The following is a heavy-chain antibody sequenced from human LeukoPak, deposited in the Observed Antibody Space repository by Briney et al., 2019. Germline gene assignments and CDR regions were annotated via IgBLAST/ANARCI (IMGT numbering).Heavy chain of an antibody. D-gene: IGHD1-26*01. V-gene: IGHV1-69*13. CDR1: GYTFTGHY. Sequence: ASVKVSCKASGYTFTGHYMHWVRQAPGQGLEWMGWIIPIFGTANYAQKFQGRVTITADESTSTAYMELSSLRSDDTAVYYCARASGSYPNPVDYWGQGTLVTVSS. CDR3: ARASGSYPNPVDY. CDR2: IIPIFGTA. J-gene: IGHJ4*02.